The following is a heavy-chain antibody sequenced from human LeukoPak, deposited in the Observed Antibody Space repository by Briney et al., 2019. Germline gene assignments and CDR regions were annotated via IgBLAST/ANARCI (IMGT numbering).Heavy chain of an antibody. CDR2: ISSSGSTI. J-gene: IGHJ4*02. D-gene: IGHD3-3*01. CDR3: ARDRAPRTIFGVVIMFDY. Sequence: QPGGSLRLSCAASGFTFSSYEMNWVRQAPGKGLEWVSYISSSGSTIYYADSVKGRFTISRDNAKNSLYLKMNSLRAEDTAVCYCARDRAPRTIFGVVIMFDYWGQGTLVTVSS. V-gene: IGHV3-48*03. CDR1: GFTFSSYE.